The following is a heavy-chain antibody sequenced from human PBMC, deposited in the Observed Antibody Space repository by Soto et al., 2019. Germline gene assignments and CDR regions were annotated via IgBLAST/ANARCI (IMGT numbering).Heavy chain of an antibody. CDR3: ARQGGGYSSSWAYYYYYGMDV. CDR2: VYSTGST. J-gene: IGHJ6*02. D-gene: IGHD6-13*01. Sequence: SETLSLTCTVTGASIRGSYYFWSWIRQPPGEGLEWLGYVYSTGSTYYNPSLKSRISMSVDTSKNQFSLKLSSVTAADTAVYYCARQGGGYSSSWAYYYYYGMDVWGQGTTVTVSS. V-gene: IGHV4-39*01. CDR1: GASIRGSYYF.